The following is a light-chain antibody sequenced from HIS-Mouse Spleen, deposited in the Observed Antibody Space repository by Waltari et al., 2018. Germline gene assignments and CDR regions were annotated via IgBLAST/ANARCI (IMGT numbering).Light chain of an antibody. CDR2: ADS. CDR3: YSTDSSGNHRV. CDR1: ALPKKY. V-gene: IGLV3-10*01. J-gene: IGLJ2*01. Sequence: SYELTQPPSVSVSPGQTARSTCPGDALPKKYAYWYQQKSGRAPVLVIYADSKRPSGIPERFSGSSSGTMATLTISGAQVEDEADYYCYSTDSSGNHRVFGGGTKLTVL.